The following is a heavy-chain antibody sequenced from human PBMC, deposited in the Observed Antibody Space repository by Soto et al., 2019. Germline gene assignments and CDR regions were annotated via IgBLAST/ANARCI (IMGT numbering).Heavy chain of an antibody. D-gene: IGHD1-1*01. CDR3: AIDLPGSSSGYFFEY. Sequence: EVQLLESGGKLVQPGGSLTLSCAASGFTFSTYAMAWVRQAPGKGLEWVSGVSASGLNTDYADPVKGRFDISRDNSKNTVSLHMNSLRAEDTVLYYCAIDLPGSSSGYFFEYWGQGTAVTGSS. J-gene: IGHJ4*02. CDR1: GFTFSTYA. CDR2: VSASGLNT. V-gene: IGHV3-23*01.